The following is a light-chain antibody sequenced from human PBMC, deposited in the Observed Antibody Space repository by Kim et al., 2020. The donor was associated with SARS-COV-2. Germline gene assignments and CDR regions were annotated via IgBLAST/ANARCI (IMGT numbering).Light chain of an antibody. Sequence: EIVLTQSPVTLSLSPGERATLTCSASQSLVTYLVWYQQKTGQAPRLLIYDASNRATGIPARFSGSGSGTEFTLTINGLEPEDFAVYYCKQRSNWPPIFGPGTKVDIK. V-gene: IGKV3-11*01. CDR1: QSLVTY. J-gene: IGKJ3*01. CDR2: DAS. CDR3: KQRSNWPPI.